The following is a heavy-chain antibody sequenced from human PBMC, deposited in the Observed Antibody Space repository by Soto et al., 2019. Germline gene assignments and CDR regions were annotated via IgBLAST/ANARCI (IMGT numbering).Heavy chain of an antibody. D-gene: IGHD5-18*01. Sequence: GWSLRLSCSSSVFTFSSYAMHWVRQAPGKGLEYVSAISSNGGSTYYADSVKGRFTISRDNSKNTLYLQMSSLRAEDTAVYYCVKGYSYGPQYGMDVWGQGTTVTVSS. CDR2: ISSNGGST. CDR3: VKGYSYGPQYGMDV. V-gene: IGHV3-64D*06. J-gene: IGHJ6*02. CDR1: VFTFSSYA.